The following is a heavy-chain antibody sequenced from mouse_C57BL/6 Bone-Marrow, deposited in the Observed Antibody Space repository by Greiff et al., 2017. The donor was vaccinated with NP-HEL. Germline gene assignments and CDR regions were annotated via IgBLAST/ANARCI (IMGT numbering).Heavy chain of an antibody. Sequence: EVHLVESGGGLVQPGGSLSLSCAASGFTFTDYYMSWVRQPPGKALEWLVFIRNKANGYTTEYSASVKGRFTISRVNSTSILYLQMNALRAEDSATYYCARSIYYDYADDPFYAMDYWGQGTSVTVSS. J-gene: IGHJ4*01. CDR1: GFTFTDYY. CDR3: ARSIYYDYADDPFYAMDY. D-gene: IGHD2-4*01. CDR2: IRNKANGYTT. V-gene: IGHV7-3*01.